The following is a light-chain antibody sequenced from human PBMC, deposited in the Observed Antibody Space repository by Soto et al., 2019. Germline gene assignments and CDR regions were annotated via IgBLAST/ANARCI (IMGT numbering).Light chain of an antibody. Sequence: EIVLTQSPATLSLSPGERATLSCRASQSVSSSYLAWYQQKPGQAPRLLIFGASSRATGIPARFSGSGSGTEFTLTISRLEPEDFAVYFCQHYGSSPWTFGQGTKVDIK. CDR3: QHYGSSPWT. CDR2: GAS. V-gene: IGKV3-20*01. CDR1: QSVSSSY. J-gene: IGKJ1*01.